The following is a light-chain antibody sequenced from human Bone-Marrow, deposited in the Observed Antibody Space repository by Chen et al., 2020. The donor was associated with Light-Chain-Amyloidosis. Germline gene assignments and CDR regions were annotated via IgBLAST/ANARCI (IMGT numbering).Light chain of an antibody. CDR1: QSVYGSDNRNY. Sequence: DIVRTQSPVSLSVSLGERATINCKSSQSVYGSDNRNYLAWYQQKPGQPLKVLFYWASTRESGVPDRFSCSGSGTDFTLTISSLQAEDVAVYYCQQYFSLPITFGQGTRLEIK. V-gene: IGKV4-1*01. J-gene: IGKJ5*01. CDR2: WAS. CDR3: QQYFSLPIT.